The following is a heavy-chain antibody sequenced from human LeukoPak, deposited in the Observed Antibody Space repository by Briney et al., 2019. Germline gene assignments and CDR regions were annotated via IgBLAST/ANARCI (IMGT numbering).Heavy chain of an antibody. V-gene: IGHV4-59*08. Sequence: SETLSLTCTVSGGSIRSYYWSWIRQPPGRGLERIGYIYYSGSTNYNPSLKSRVTISVDTSKNQFSLNLSSVTAADTAVYYCARVNGGATNWFDPWGQGTLVTVSS. J-gene: IGHJ5*02. CDR1: GGSIRSYY. CDR3: ARVNGGATNWFDP. D-gene: IGHD1-26*01. CDR2: IYYSGST.